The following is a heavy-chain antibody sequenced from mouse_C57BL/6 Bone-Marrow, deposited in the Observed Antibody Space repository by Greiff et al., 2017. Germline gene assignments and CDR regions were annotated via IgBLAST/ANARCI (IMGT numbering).Heavy chain of an antibody. CDR2: ISGGGGNT. CDR3: ARHNYYGSSGYYYAMDY. CDR1: GFTFSSYT. J-gene: IGHJ4*01. V-gene: IGHV5-9*01. Sequence: EVQVVESGGGLVKPGGSLKLSCAASGFTFSSYTMSWVRQTPEKRLEWVATISGGGGNTYYPDSVKGRFTISRDNAKNTLYLQMSSLRSEDTALYYCARHNYYGSSGYYYAMDYWGQGTSVTVSS. D-gene: IGHD1-1*01.